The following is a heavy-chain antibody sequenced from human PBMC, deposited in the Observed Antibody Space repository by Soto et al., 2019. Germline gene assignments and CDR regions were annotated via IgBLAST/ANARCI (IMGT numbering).Heavy chain of an antibody. CDR3: AKDAAGYSGSFYFDY. Sequence: DVQLLESGGGLVQPGGSLRLSCAASGFTFSSYAMSWVRQAPGKGLEWVSAISDSGGSTYYADSVRGRFTISRDNSKNTLYLRMNSLRAEDTAVYYCAKDAAGYSGSFYFDYWGQGSLVTVSS. D-gene: IGHD3-10*01. V-gene: IGHV3-23*01. J-gene: IGHJ4*02. CDR1: GFTFSSYA. CDR2: ISDSGGST.